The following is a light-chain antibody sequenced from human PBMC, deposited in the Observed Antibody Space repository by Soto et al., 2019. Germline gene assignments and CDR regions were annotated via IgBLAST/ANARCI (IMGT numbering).Light chain of an antibody. CDR2: DSS. Sequence: EVVLTQSPATLSLSPGERATLSCRASQSVSIYLAWYQQKPGQAPRLLIYDSSNRAAGIPARFSARGSGTDFTLFISNLEPEDSAVYYCQHRSNCPPLTFGQGTRLEIK. CDR1: QSVSIY. J-gene: IGKJ5*01. CDR3: QHRSNCPPLT. V-gene: IGKV3-11*01.